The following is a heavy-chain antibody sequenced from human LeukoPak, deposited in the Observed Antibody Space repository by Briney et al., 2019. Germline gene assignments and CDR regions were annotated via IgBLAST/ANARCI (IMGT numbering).Heavy chain of an antibody. J-gene: IGHJ6*04. Sequence: GGSLRLSCAASGFTFSSYAMSWVRQAPGKGPEWVSAISGSGGSTYYADSVKGRFTISRDNAKNSLYLQMNSLRAEDTAVYYCAELGITMIGGVWGKGTTVTISS. CDR2: ISGSGGST. V-gene: IGHV3-23*01. CDR3: AELGITMIGGV. D-gene: IGHD3-10*02. CDR1: GFTFSSYA.